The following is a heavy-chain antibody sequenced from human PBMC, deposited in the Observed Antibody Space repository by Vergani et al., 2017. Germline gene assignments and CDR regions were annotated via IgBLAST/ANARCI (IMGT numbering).Heavy chain of an antibody. CDR2: IWYDGSKK. CDR3: ARVLTNWGTFDY. CDR1: GFTFSNYG. D-gene: IGHD7-27*01. V-gene: IGHV3-33*01. J-gene: IGHJ4*02. Sequence: QVQLVESGGGVVQPGRSLRLSCAASGFTFSNYGMHWVRQAPGKGLEWMTVIWYDGSKKYYADSFKGLFTISRDNSKNTLYLQMNSLRAEATAVYYCARVLTNWGTFDYWGQGALVTVSS.